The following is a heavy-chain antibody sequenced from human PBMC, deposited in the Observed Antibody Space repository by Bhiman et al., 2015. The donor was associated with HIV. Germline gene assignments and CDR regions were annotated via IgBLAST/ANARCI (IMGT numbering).Heavy chain of an antibody. Sequence: EVQLVESGGGLIQPGGSLRLSCAASGFTVSSNYMNWVRQAPGKGLEWVSSITSSSRYIQYADSVKGRFTISRDNAKNSLYLQMNSLRAEDTAVFYCARDRPYNWNWGGYFYGLDVWGQGTTVTVSS. D-gene: IGHD1-7*01. V-gene: IGHV3-21*03. J-gene: IGHJ6*02. CDR1: GFTVSSNY. CDR2: ITSSSRYI. CDR3: ARDRPYNWNWGGYFYGLDV.